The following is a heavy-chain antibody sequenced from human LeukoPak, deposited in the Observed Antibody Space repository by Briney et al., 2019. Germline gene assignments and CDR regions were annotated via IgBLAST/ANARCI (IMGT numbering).Heavy chain of an antibody. J-gene: IGHJ3*01. CDR2: INHSGST. CDR3: ARAPRGEDAFDV. V-gene: IGHV4-34*01. D-gene: IGHD3-10*01. Sequence: PSETLSLTCAVYGGSFSGYYWSWIRQPPGKGLEWIGEINHSGSTNYNPSLKSRVTISVDTSKNQFSLKLSSVTAADTAVYHCARAPRGEDAFDVWGQGTMVTVSS. CDR1: GGSFSGYY.